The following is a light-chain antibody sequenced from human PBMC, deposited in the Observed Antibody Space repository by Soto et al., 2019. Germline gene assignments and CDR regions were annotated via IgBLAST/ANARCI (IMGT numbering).Light chain of an antibody. Sequence: EIVLTQSPATVSLSPGERATLSCRASQSVSNYLAWYQQKPGQAPRLLIYHAFNRATGIPARFSGSGSGTDFTLTISSLEPEDFAVYFCQQYTGPPTTFGQGTRLEIK. V-gene: IGKV3-11*01. J-gene: IGKJ5*01. CDR2: HAF. CDR1: QSVSNY. CDR3: QQYTGPPTT.